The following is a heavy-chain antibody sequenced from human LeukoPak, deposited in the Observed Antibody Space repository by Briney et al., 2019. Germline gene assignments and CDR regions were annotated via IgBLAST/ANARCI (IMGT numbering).Heavy chain of an antibody. J-gene: IGHJ4*02. V-gene: IGHV1-2*02. Sequence: ASVKVSCKASGYTFSDYYIHWVRQAPGQRLEWMGWINPKSGDTKFAQKFQGRVTMTRDTSISTAYMELNRLRSDDTAVYYCARDRDYGSGIFDYWGQGTLVTVSS. CDR1: GYTFSDYY. D-gene: IGHD3-10*01. CDR3: ARDRDYGSGIFDY. CDR2: INPKSGDT.